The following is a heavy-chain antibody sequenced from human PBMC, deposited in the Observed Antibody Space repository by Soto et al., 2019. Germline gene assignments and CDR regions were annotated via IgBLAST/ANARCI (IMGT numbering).Heavy chain of an antibody. CDR2: IVVGSGNT. Sequence: GASVKVSCKASGFTFTSSAVQWVRQARGQRLEWIGWIVVGSGNTNYAQKFQERVTITRDMSTSTAYMELSSLRSEDTAVYYCAADPHTMIVVGDPHFDYWGQGTLVTVS. CDR1: GFTFTSSA. J-gene: IGHJ4*02. CDR3: AADPHTMIVVGDPHFDY. V-gene: IGHV1-58*01. D-gene: IGHD3-22*01.